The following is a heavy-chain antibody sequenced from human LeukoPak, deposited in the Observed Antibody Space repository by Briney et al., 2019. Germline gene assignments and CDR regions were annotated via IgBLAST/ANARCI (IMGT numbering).Heavy chain of an antibody. CDR1: GYTVTGYD. CDR2: INPNSGGT. CDR3: ARDLYDYVWGSYRPFDY. Sequence: ASVKVSCKASGYTVTGYDMHWVRQAPGQGLEWMGRINPNSGGTNYAQKFQGRVTMTRDTSISTAYMELSRLRSDDTAVYYCARDLYDYVWGSYRPFDYWGQGTLVTVSS. D-gene: IGHD3-16*02. V-gene: IGHV1-2*06. J-gene: IGHJ4*02.